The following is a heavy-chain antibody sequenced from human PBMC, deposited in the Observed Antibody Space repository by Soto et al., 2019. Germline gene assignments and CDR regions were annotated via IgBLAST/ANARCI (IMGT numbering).Heavy chain of an antibody. J-gene: IGHJ6*02. CDR3: AKDEVRLLVVARDYDGMYV. Sequence: QVQLVESEGGVVQPGRSLRLSCEASGFTFSSYGMHWVRQAPGKGLEWVAVIAFDGSKTYYADSVKGRFTISRDNSKNTLNLQMNSLRAEDTAVYYCAKDEVRLLVVARDYDGMYVWGQGTTVTVSS. CDR2: IAFDGSKT. V-gene: IGHV3-30*18. CDR1: GFTFSSYG. D-gene: IGHD2-15*01.